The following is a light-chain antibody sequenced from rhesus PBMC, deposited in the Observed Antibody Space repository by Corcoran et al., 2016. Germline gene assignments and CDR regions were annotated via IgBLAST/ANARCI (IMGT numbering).Light chain of an antibody. J-gene: IGKJ4*01. Sequence: EIVLTQSPATLSLSSGERATLSCRASQSVSSSLAWYQQKPEQAPRLLLYGSSSRATGIPDRFSGNGSGTDFTLTISSLEPEDFAVYYCQQYSNWPLTFGGGTKVEIK. V-gene: IGKV3-42*03. CDR1: QSVSSS. CDR3: QQYSNWPLT. CDR2: GSS.